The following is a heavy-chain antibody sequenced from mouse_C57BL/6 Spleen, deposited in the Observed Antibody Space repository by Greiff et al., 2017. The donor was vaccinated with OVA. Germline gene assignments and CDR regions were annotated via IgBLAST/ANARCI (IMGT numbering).Heavy chain of an antibody. V-gene: IGHV5-17*01. D-gene: IGHD1-1*01. CDR3: AREGITTKDFDY. CDR2: ISSGSSTI. CDR1: GFTFSDYG. Sequence: EVHLVESGGGLVKPGGSLKLSCAASGFTFSDYGVHWVRQAPEKGLEWVAYISSGSSTIYYADTVKGRFTISRDNAKNTLFLQMTSLRSEDTAMYYCAREGITTKDFDYWGQGTTLTVSS. J-gene: IGHJ2*01.